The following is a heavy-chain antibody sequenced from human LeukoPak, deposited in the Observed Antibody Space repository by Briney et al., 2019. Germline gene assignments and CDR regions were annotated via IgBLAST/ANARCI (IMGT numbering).Heavy chain of an antibody. Sequence: GGSLRLSCAASGFTFSSYGMPWVRQAPGKGLEWVAVISYDGSNKYYADSVKGRFTISRDNSKNTLYLQMNSLRAEDTAVYYCARLKQWAFDYWGQGTLVTASS. CDR3: ARLKQWAFDY. CDR2: ISYDGSNK. CDR1: GFTFSSYG. D-gene: IGHD6-19*01. V-gene: IGHV3-30*03. J-gene: IGHJ4*02.